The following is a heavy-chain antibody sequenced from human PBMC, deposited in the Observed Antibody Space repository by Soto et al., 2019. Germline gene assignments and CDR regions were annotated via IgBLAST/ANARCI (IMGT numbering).Heavy chain of an antibody. CDR3: ARAGAAPYYYYGMDV. V-gene: IGHV1-18*01. J-gene: IGHJ6*02. CDR2: ISTYNGDT. CDR1: GYTFSTYG. Sequence: QVQLVQSGAEVRKPGASVKVSCKASGYTFSTYGMSWLRQAPGQGLEWMGWISTYNGDTNDAPKFQDRVTMTSDTSTSTVYMELRSLRSDDTAVSYCARAGAAPYYYYGMDVWGQGTRVTVSS. D-gene: IGHD2-15*01.